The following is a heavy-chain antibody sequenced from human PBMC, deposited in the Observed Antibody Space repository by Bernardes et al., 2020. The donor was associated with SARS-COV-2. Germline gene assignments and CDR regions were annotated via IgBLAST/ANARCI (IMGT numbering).Heavy chain of an antibody. V-gene: IGHV4-39*01. CDR1: GGSISSSSYY. CDR2: IYYSGST. J-gene: IGHJ5*02. CDR3: AGHSGIAVALRRGWFDP. Sequence: SETLSLTCTVSGGSISSSSYYWGWIRQPPGKGLEWIGSIYYSGSTYYNPSLKSRVTISVDTSKNQFSLKLTSLTAADPAVYYCAGHSGIAVALRRGWFDPWGQGTLVTVSS. D-gene: IGHD6-19*01.